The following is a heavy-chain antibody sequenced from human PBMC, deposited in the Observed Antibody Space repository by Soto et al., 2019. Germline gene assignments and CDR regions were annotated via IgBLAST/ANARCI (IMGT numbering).Heavy chain of an antibody. CDR2: IYYSGST. V-gene: IGHV4-59*01. Sequence: SETLSLTCTVSGGSISSYYWSWVRQPPGKGLEWIGYIYYSGSTNYNPSLKSRVTISVDTSKNQFSLNLSSVTAADTAVYYCARDGYYYDSSGYQRVYYFDYWGQGTLVTVSS. J-gene: IGHJ4*02. CDR1: GGSISSYY. D-gene: IGHD3-22*01. CDR3: ARDGYYYDSSGYQRVYYFDY.